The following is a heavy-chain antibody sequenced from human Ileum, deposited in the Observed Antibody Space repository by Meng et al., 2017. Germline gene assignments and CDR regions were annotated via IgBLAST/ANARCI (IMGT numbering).Heavy chain of an antibody. V-gene: IGHV6-1*01. D-gene: IGHD3-3*01. Sequence: HLQQSGPGLANTSQTLSLTCAVSGGSVSSNIAAWNWIRQSPLRGLEWLGRTYYRSKWYSEYAVSVKSRISITPDTSKNQFSLQMNSVTPEDTAVYYCASGSGSLDYWGPGTLVTVSS. CDR2: TYYRSKWYS. CDR1: GGSVSSNIAA. J-gene: IGHJ4*02. CDR3: ASGSGSLDY.